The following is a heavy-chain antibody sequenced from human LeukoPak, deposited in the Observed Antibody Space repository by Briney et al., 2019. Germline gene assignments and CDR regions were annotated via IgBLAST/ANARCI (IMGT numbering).Heavy chain of an antibody. CDR2: IYSGGST. Sequence: GGSLRLSCAASGLTVSSNYMSWVRQAPGKGLEWVSVIYSGGSTNYADSVRGRFTISRDNSKNTLYLQMNSLRAEDTAVYYCARDRITYLDYWGQGTLVTVSS. CDR3: ARDRITYLDY. V-gene: IGHV3-53*01. J-gene: IGHJ4*02. D-gene: IGHD3-10*01. CDR1: GLTVSSNY.